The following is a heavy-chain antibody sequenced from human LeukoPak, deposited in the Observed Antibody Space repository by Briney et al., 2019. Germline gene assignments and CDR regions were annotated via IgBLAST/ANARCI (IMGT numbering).Heavy chain of an antibody. V-gene: IGHV3-23*01. D-gene: IGHD1-20*01. CDR3: ARGANNWNDGSFGY. J-gene: IGHJ4*02. Sequence: GGTLRLSCAASGFTFSSYGMSWVRQAPGKGLEWVSAISGSGGSTYYADSVKGRFTISRDNAKNSLYLQMNSLRAEDTALYYCARGANNWNDGSFGYWGQGTLVTVSS. CDR1: GFTFSSYG. CDR2: ISGSGGST.